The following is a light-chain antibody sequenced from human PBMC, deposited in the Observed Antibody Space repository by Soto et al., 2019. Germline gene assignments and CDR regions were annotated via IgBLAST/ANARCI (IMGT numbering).Light chain of an antibody. V-gene: IGLV2-23*01. Sequence: QSVLTQPASVSGSPGQSITISCTGTSSDVRSYSLVSWYQQTPGEPPKLMIYGATTRHSRVSTRFSASKSGNTASLTIPGFQAEDEAEYSSSSYAGITSYYVFASGTKAPVL. CDR1: SSDVRSYSL. CDR2: GAT. J-gene: IGLJ1*01. CDR3: SSYAGITSYYV.